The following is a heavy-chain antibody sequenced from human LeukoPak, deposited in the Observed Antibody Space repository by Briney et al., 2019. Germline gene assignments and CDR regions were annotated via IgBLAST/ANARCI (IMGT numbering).Heavy chain of an antibody. V-gene: IGHV4-4*02. CDR1: GGSISRSNW. CDR2: IYHSGST. CDR3: ARALTTVTQYYFDY. J-gene: IGHJ4*02. D-gene: IGHD4-17*01. Sequence: PSETLSLTCAVSGGSISRSNWWSWVRQPPGKGLEWIGEIYHSGSTNYNPSLKSRVNISADKSKNQFSLKLSSVTAADTAVYYCARALTTVTQYYFDYWGQGTLVTVSS.